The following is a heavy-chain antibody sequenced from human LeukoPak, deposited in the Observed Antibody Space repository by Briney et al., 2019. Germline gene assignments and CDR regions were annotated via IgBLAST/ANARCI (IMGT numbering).Heavy chain of an antibody. CDR2: INPNGTGT. J-gene: IGHJ6*02. V-gene: IGHV1-46*01. D-gene: IGHD6-13*01. CDR1: GYTFTDYY. CDR3: ARDRASAAPGHYYGMDV. Sequence: ASVKVSFKASGYTFTDYYMHWVRQAPGQGLEWMGIINPNGTGTSNAQKFQGRVSMTRDTSTSTLYMELSSLRSEDTAVYYCARDRASAAPGHYYGMDVWGQGTTVTVSS.